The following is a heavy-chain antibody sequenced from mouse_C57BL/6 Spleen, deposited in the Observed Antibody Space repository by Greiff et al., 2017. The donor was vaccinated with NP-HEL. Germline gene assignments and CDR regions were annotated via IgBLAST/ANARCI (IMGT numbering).Heavy chain of an antibody. Sequence: QVQLKQSGAELVRPGASVTLSCKASGYTFTGYEMHWVKQTPVHGLEWIGAIDPGTGGTAYNQKFKGKAILTADKSSSTAYMQLRSLTSEDSAVYYCTLGYTAWFAYWGQGTLVTVSA. D-gene: IGHD3-3*01. CDR3: TLGYTAWFAY. V-gene: IGHV1-15*01. CDR2: IDPGTGGT. J-gene: IGHJ3*01. CDR1: GYTFTGYE.